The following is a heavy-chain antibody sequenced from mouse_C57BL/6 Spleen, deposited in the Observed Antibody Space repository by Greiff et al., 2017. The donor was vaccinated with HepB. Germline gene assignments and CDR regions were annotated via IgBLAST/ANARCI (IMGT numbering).Heavy chain of an antibody. CDR3: AREGVLRPPFAY. J-gene: IGHJ3*01. V-gene: IGHV1-82*01. D-gene: IGHD1-2*01. CDR2: IYPGDGDT. Sequence: QVQLKQSGPELVKPGASVKISCKASGYAFSSSWMNWVKQRPGKGLEWIGRIYPGDGDTNYNGKFKGKATLTADKSSSTAYMQLSSLTSEDSAVYFCAREGVLRPPFAYWGQGTLVTVSA. CDR1: GYAFSSSW.